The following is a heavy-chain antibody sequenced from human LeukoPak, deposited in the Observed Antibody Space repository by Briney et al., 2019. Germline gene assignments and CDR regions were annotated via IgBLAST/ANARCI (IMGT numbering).Heavy chain of an antibody. V-gene: IGHV3-53*05. CDR3: AKGGREDWFDP. CDR2: IYSGGST. Sequence: GGSLRLSCAASGFTVSSNYMSWVRQAPGKGLEWVSVIYSGGSTYYADSVKGRFTISRDNAKNSLYLQMNSLRAEDTALYYCAKGGREDWFDPWGQGTLVTVSS. CDR1: GFTVSSNY. J-gene: IGHJ5*02. D-gene: IGHD1-26*01.